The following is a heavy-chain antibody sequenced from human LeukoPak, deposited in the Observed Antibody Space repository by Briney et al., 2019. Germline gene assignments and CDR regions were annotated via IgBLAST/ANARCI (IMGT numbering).Heavy chain of an antibody. Sequence: SVKVSCKASGYTFTSYYMHWVRQAPGQGREWMGGIIPIFGTANYAQKFQGRVTITADESTSTAYMELSSLRSEDTAVYYCARGESGAPNWYFDLWGRGTLVTVSS. CDR3: ARGESGAPNWYFDL. CDR2: IIPIFGTA. V-gene: IGHV1-69*13. J-gene: IGHJ2*01. D-gene: IGHD2/OR15-2a*01. CDR1: GYTFTSYY.